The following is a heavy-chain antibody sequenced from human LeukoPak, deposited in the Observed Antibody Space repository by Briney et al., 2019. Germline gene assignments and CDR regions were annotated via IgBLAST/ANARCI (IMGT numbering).Heavy chain of an antibody. CDR2: ISGSGGNT. V-gene: IGHV3-23*01. CDR3: AQGTSRGTSGVTGYYFDY. J-gene: IGHJ4*02. D-gene: IGHD2-8*01. CDR1: GFTFSNYA. Sequence: PGGSLRLSCAASGFTFSNYAMRWVRQAPGKGLEWVSAISGSGGNTYYADSVKGRFTISRDNSKNTLYLQMNSLRAEDTAVYYCAQGTSRGTSGVTGYYFDYWGQGTLVTVSS.